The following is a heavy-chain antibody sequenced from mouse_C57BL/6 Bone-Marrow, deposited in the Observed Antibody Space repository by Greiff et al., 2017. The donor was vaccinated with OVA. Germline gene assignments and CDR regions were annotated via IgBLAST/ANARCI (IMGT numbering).Heavy chain of an antibody. CDR1: GFTFSDYY. V-gene: IGHV5-16*01. J-gene: IGHJ4*01. Sequence: EVQLVESEGGLVQPGSSMKLSCTASGFTFSDYYMAWVRQVPEKGLEWVANINYDGSSTYYLDSLKSRFIISRDNAKNILYLQMSSLKSEDTATYYCARGEEDAMDYWGQGTSVTVSS. CDR2: INYDGSST. CDR3: ARGEEDAMDY.